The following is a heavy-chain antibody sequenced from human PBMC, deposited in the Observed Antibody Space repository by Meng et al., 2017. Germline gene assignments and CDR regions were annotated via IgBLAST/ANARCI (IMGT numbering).Heavy chain of an antibody. CDR3: ARDDYDIFTGYYRTLDY. V-gene: IGHV1-2*06. CDR2: INPNSGGT. D-gene: IGHD3-9*01. J-gene: IGHJ4*02. Sequence: ASVKVSCKASGYTFTSYGISWVRQAPGQGLEWMGRINPNSGGTNYAQKFQGRVTMTRDTSISTAYMELSRLRSDDTAVYYCARDDYDIFTGYYRTLDYWGQGTLVTVSS. CDR1: GYTFTSYG.